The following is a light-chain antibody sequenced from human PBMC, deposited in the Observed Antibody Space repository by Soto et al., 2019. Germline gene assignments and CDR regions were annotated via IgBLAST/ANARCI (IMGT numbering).Light chain of an antibody. V-gene: IGLV1-44*01. CDR3: SAWDDSLPGPV. CDR2: NND. CDR1: SSNIGSNP. J-gene: IGLJ2*01. Sequence: QLVLTQPPSASGTPGQRVTISCSGSSSNIGSNPVNWYQQFPGTAPRLLIYNNDQRPSGVPDRFSGSRRGTSASLAISGLQSENEADYFCSAWDDSLPGPVFGGGTKLTVL.